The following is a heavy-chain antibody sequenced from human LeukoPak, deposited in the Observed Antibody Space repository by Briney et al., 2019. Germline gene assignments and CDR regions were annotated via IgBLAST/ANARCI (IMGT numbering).Heavy chain of an antibody. CDR2: IIPIFGTA. CDR1: GGTFSSYA. CDR3: ARDRDTGPGWFDP. D-gene: IGHD1-14*01. V-gene: IGHV1-69*13. Sequence: SVKVSCKASGGTFSSYAISWVRQAPEQGLEWMGGIIPIFGTANYAQKFQGRVTITADESTSTAYVELSSLRSEDTAVYYCARDRDTGPGWFDPWGQGTLVTVSS. J-gene: IGHJ5*02.